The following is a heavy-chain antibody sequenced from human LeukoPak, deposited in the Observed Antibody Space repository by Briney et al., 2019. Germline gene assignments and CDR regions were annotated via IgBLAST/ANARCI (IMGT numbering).Heavy chain of an antibody. D-gene: IGHD1-26*01. J-gene: IGHJ4*02. CDR1: GFTFSSYA. Sequence: GGSLRLSCAASGFTFSSYAMHWVRQAPGKGLEWVAVISYDGSNKYYADSVKGRFTISRDNSKNTLYLQMNSLRAEDTAVYYCARTPLGCSRYYFDYRGQGTLVTVSS. CDR2: ISYDGSNK. V-gene: IGHV3-30-3*01. CDR3: ARTPLGCSRYYFDY.